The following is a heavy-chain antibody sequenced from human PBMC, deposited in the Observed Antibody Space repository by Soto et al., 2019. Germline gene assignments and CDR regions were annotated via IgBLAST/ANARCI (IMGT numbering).Heavy chain of an antibody. CDR3: AREVHGYVLKTPAPNQYYFDY. CDR2: IYYSGST. CDR1: GGSISSGGYY. J-gene: IGHJ4*02. V-gene: IGHV4-31*03. Sequence: SETLSLTCTVSGGSISSGGYYWSWIHQHPGKGLEWIGYIYYSGSTYYNPSLKSRVTISVDTSKNQFSLKLSSVTAADTAVYYCAREVHGYVLKTPAPNQYYFDYWGQGTLVTVSS. D-gene: IGHD5-12*01.